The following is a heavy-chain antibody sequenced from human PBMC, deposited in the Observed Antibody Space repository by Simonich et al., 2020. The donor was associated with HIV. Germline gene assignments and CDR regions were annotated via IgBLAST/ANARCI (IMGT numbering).Heavy chain of an antibody. CDR2: LNHMGST. Sequence: QVQLQQWGAGLLKPSETLSPTCAVYGGSFSGYYWSWIRQPPGKGMEWIWELNHMGSTNSNPSLNSRVTISVDTSKTQFSLKLSSVTAADTAVYYCARLTAGGLGEYFQHWGQGTLVTVSS. J-gene: IGHJ1*01. CDR1: GGSFSGYY. CDR3: ARLTAGGLGEYFQH. D-gene: IGHD6-13*01. V-gene: IGHV4-34*01.